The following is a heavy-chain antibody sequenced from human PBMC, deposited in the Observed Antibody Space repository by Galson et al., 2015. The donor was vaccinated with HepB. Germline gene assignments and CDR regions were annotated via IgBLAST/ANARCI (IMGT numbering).Heavy chain of an antibody. Sequence: SLRLSCAASGFTFSSYAMTWVRQAPGKGLEWVSVISGSGGGTYYADSVKGRFTISRDNSKNTLYLQMNSLRAEDTAVYYCAKDALVGSYYYFDYWGQGTLVTVSS. CDR3: AKDALVGSYYYFDY. J-gene: IGHJ4*02. D-gene: IGHD1-26*01. V-gene: IGHV3-23*01. CDR2: ISGSGGGT. CDR1: GFTFSSYA.